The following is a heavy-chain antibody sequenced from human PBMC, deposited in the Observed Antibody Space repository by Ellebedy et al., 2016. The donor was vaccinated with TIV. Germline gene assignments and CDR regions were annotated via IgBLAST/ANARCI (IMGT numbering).Heavy chain of an antibody. J-gene: IGHJ6*02. D-gene: IGHD3-9*01. Sequence: GESLKISXAAPGFTFSNYSMNCVRQAPGKGLEWVSSISSSSSYIYYADSVKGRFIISRDNAKNSLYLQMNSLRAEDTAGYYCARDTSRNYDILTGYYTPYYYGMDVWGQGTTVTVSS. CDR1: GFTFSNYS. V-gene: IGHV3-21*01. CDR2: ISSSSSYI. CDR3: ARDTSRNYDILTGYYTPYYYGMDV.